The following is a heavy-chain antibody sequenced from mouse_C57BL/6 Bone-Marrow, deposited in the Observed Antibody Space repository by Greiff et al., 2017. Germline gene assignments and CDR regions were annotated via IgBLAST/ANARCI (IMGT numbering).Heavy chain of an antibody. D-gene: IGHD2-2*01. CDR2: ISSGSSTL. Sequence: VQLKESGGGLVKPGGSLKLSCAASGFTFSDYGMHWVRQAPEKGLEWVAYISSGSSTLYYADTVKGRFTISRDNAKNTLFLQMTSLRSEDTAMYYCARPWLRRGAWFAYWGQGTLVTVSA. V-gene: IGHV5-17*01. CDR1: GFTFSDYG. CDR3: ARPWLRRGAWFAY. J-gene: IGHJ3*01.